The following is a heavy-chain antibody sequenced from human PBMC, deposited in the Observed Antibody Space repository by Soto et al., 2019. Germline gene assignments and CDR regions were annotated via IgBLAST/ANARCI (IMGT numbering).Heavy chain of an antibody. Sequence: GGSLRLSCAASGFTFSSYGMHWVRQAPGKGLEWVAVIWYDGSNKYYADSVKGRFTISRDNSKNTLYLQMNSLRAEDTAVYYCARGSAHCTNGVCYYYYYGMDVWGQGTTVTVSS. CDR3: ARGSAHCTNGVCYYYYYGMDV. CDR1: GFTFSSYG. V-gene: IGHV3-33*01. D-gene: IGHD2-8*01. CDR2: IWYDGSNK. J-gene: IGHJ6*02.